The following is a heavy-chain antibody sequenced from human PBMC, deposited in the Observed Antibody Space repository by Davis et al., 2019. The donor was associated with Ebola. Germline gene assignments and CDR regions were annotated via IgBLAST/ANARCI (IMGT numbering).Heavy chain of an antibody. CDR1: GYNFTHYG. CDR2: INPSGGST. J-gene: IGHJ6*02. D-gene: IGHD2-15*01. Sequence: ASVKVSCKASGYNFTHYGFSWVRQAPGQGLEWMGIINPSGGSTNYAQKFQGRVTMTRDTSTNTVYMELSRLRSEDTAVYYCARRLYCGGGSCYEYYYGMDVWGQGTTVTVSS. CDR3: ARRLYCGGGSCYEYYYGMDV. V-gene: IGHV1-46*01.